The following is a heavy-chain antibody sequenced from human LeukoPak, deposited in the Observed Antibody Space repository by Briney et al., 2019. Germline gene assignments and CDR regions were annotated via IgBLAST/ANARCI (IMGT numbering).Heavy chain of an antibody. CDR1: GFTLSCYR. V-gene: IGHV3-48*02. D-gene: IGHD2-21*02. CDR3: ARDRYCGGDCYSNAFDI. Sequence: GGSLSHSRSPWGFTLSCYRMNWVPHATGEGGVGVLYIRSCSTTIYYADYLKGRFTISRDNGKNSLYLQMNSLRDEDTAEYYCARDRYCGGDCYSNAFDIWGQGTMVTVSS. J-gene: IGHJ3*02. CDR2: IRSCSTTI.